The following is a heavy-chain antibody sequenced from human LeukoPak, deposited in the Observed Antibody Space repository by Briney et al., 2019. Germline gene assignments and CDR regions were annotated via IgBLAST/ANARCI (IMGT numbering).Heavy chain of an antibody. CDR2: IYPGDSDT. V-gene: IGHV5-51*01. D-gene: IGHD5-18*01. Sequence: PGESLKISCKGSGHSFTSYWIGWVRQMPGKGLEWMGIIYPGDSDTRYSPSFQGQVTISADKSISTAYLQWSSLKASDTAMYYCARHRGYSYGYYYMDVWGKGTTVTVSS. J-gene: IGHJ6*03. CDR3: ARHRGYSYGYYYMDV. CDR1: GHSFTSYW.